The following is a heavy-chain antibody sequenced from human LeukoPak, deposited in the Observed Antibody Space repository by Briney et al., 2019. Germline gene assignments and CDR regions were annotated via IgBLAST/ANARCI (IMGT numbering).Heavy chain of an antibody. V-gene: IGHV1-2*02. D-gene: IGHD2-2*01. Sequence: ASVKVSCKASGYTFPGYYMHWVRQAPGQGLEWMGWINPNSGGTNYAQKFQGRVTMTRDTSISTAYMELSRLRSDDTAVYYCARVPLGYCSSTSCWGAFDYWGQGTLVTVSS. CDR2: INPNSGGT. J-gene: IGHJ4*02. CDR1: GYTFPGYY. CDR3: ARVPLGYCSSTSCWGAFDY.